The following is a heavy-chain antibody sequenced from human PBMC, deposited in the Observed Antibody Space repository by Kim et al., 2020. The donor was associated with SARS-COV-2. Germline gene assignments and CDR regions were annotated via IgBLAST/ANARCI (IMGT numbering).Heavy chain of an antibody. Sequence: GGSLRLSCTASGFSFSSYGMQWVRQAPGKGLQWVGFISSNGQSQFYGDSVKGRFIISRDDSKNTLFLQMNSLRVEDTAIYYCVRARVAFFDTNGFSANCGQGAQVSVP. CDR2: ISSNGQSQ. CDR1: GFSFSSYG. CDR3: VRARVAFFDTNGFSAN. J-gene: IGHJ4*02. V-gene: IGHV3-30*03. D-gene: IGHD2-8*01.